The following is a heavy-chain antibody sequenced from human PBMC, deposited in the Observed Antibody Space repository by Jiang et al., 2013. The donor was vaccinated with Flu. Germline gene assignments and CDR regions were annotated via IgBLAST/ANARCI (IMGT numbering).Heavy chain of an antibody. D-gene: IGHD3-10*01. J-gene: IGHJ4*02. CDR3: ARDSSDTMVRGVPLDY. V-gene: IGHV7-4-1*02. Sequence: QSGSELKKPGASVKVSCKASGYTLTTYGMNWVRQAPGQGLEWMGWINANTGNPTYAQGFTGRFVFSLDTSVSTAYLQISSLKAEDTAVYYCARDSSDTMVRGVPLDYWGQGTLVTVSS. CDR2: INANTGNP. CDR1: GYTLTTYG.